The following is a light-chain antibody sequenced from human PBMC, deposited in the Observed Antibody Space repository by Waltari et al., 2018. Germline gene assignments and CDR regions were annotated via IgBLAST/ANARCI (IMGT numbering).Light chain of an antibody. V-gene: IGLV1-44*01. CDR1: SSNIGKNT. CDR3: ATWDDSLNGWV. J-gene: IGLJ3*02. CDR2: KNG. Sequence: QSVLTQPPSASVTPGQRVTISCSGSSSNIGKNTVNWYQHLPGTSPKLLIYKNGQRPSGVPDRFSGSKSGTSASLAISGLQSEDEADYYCATWDDSLNGWVFGGGTKLTVL.